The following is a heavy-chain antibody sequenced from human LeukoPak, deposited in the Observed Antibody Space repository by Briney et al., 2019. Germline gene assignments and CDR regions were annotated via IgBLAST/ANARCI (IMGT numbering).Heavy chain of an antibody. CDR3: ARGVPSRIMITFGGVMRQFDY. D-gene: IGHD3-16*01. J-gene: IGHJ4*02. CDR1: GGSFSGYY. CDR2: INHSGST. V-gene: IGHV4-34*01. Sequence: SETLSLTCAVYGGSFSGYYWSWIRQPPGKGLEWIGEINHSGSTNYNPSLKSRVTISVDTSKNQFSLKLSSVTAADTAVYYCARGVPSRIMITFGGVMRQFDYWGQGTLVTVSS.